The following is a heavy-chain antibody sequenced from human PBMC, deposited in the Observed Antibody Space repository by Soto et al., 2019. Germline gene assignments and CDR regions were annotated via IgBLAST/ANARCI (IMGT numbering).Heavy chain of an antibody. CDR2: ISYDGRNK. D-gene: IGHD6-19*01. V-gene: IGHV3-30*18. CDR3: VKDGSSGWPYYYGLDV. J-gene: IGHJ6*02. Sequence: QVQLVESGGGGVQPGRSLRLSCAASGFTFSSYGIHWVRQAPGKGLVWVAVISYDGRNKYYADSVKGRFAISRDNSRNALYLQMSSLRAADTAVYYCVKDGSSGWPYYYGLDVWGQGTTVTVSS. CDR1: GFTFSSYG.